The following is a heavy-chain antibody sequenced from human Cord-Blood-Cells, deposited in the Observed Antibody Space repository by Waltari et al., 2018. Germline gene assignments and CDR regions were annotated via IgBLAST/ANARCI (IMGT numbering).Heavy chain of an antibody. Sequence: QVQLVQSGAEVKKPGASVKVSCKVSGYTLTELSMHWVRQAPGKGLEWMGGFDPEDGETIYAQKFQGRVTMTEDTSTDTAYVELSSLRSEDTAVYYCATATLDGSIAARNNWFDPWGQGTLVTVSS. CDR1: GYTLTELS. J-gene: IGHJ5*02. V-gene: IGHV1-24*01. CDR3: ATATLDGSIAARNNWFDP. CDR2: FDPEDGET. D-gene: IGHD6-13*01.